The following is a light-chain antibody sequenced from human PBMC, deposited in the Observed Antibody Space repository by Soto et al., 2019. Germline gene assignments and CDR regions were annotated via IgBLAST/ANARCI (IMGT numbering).Light chain of an antibody. V-gene: IGKV3-20*01. Sequence: EIVLTQSPGTLSLSPGERATLSCRASQSVNRNVAWYQQKPGQAPRLLISGASTRATGVPDRFSGSGSGTDFTLTISRLEPEDFAMYYCQQFGRSPLLTFGGGTKVDI. J-gene: IGKJ4*01. CDR1: QSVNRN. CDR3: QQFGRSPLLT. CDR2: GAS.